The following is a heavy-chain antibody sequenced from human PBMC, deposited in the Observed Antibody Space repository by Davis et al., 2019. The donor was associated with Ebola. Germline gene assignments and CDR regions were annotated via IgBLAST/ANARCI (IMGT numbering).Heavy chain of an antibody. Sequence: GESLKISCAASGFTFSTYSMSWVRQAPGKGLEWVSSISSDSDYIYYADSAKGRFTISRDTAKNSLYLQMNSLRAEDTAVYYCARDRPLDFFFGDYYGMDVWGQGTTVTVSS. D-gene: IGHD3-16*01. V-gene: IGHV3-21*01. CDR1: GFTFSTYS. J-gene: IGHJ6*02. CDR2: ISSDSDYI. CDR3: ARDRPLDFFFGDYYGMDV.